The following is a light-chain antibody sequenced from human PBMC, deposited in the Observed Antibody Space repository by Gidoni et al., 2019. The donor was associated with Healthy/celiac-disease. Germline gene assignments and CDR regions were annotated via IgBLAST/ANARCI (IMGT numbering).Light chain of an antibody. Sequence: DIQMTQSPSTLSASVGDRVTITCRASQRISSWLAWYQQKPGKAPKLLIYDASSLESGVPSRVSGSGSGTEFTLTISSLQPDDFATYYCQQYNSWYTFGQGTKLEIK. V-gene: IGKV1-5*01. CDR2: DAS. J-gene: IGKJ2*01. CDR1: QRISSW. CDR3: QQYNSWYT.